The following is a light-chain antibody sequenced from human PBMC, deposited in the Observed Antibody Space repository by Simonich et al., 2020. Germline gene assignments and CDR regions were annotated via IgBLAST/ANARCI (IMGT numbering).Light chain of an antibody. CDR1: SSDVGGYNS. V-gene: IGLV2-14*01. J-gene: IGLJ1*01. CDR2: DVS. Sequence: QSALTQPASVSGSPGQSITISCTGNSSDVGGYNSVSWYHQNPGKAPKRMIYDVSKRPSGAFNRFAGSKSGNTASLTISGLQAEDEADYYCRSYTSSSTLVFGTGTKVTVL. CDR3: RSYTSSSTLV.